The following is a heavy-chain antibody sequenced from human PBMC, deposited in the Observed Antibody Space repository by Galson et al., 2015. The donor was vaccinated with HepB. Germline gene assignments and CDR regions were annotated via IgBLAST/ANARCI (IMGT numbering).Heavy chain of an antibody. CDR3: ARGAGSSWYSSLDL. V-gene: IGHV1-69*13. CDR1: GGTFSTYA. D-gene: IGHD6-13*01. Sequence: AVKVSCTASGGTFSTYAFSWVRQAPGQGLEWMGGIIPIFGTANYAQKFQGSVTITAAESAITAHMELSSLRSEDTAVYYCARGAGSSWYSSLDLWGQGTLVTVSS. J-gene: IGHJ5*02. CDR2: IIPIFGTA.